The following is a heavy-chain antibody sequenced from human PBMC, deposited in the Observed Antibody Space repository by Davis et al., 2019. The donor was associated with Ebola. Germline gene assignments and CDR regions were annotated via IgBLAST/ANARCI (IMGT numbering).Heavy chain of an antibody. D-gene: IGHD6-13*01. J-gene: IGHJ5*02. CDR1: GGSISSDGYY. Sequence: SETLSLTCTVSGGSISSDGYYWSWIRQHPGKGLEWIGYIYYSGSTNYNPSLKSRVTISVDTSKNQFSLKLSSVTAADTAMYYCARRGTSSWYAGWFDPWGQGTLVTVSS. CDR3: ARRGTSSWYAGWFDP. CDR2: IYYSGST. V-gene: IGHV4-61*08.